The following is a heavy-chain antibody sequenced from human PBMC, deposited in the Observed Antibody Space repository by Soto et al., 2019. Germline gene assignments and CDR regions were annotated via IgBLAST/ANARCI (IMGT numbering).Heavy chain of an antibody. CDR1: GFTFSSYA. Sequence: EVQLLESGGGLVQPGGSLRLSCAASGFTFSSYAMSWVRQAPGKGLEWVSAISGSGGSTYYADSVKGRFTISRDNSKNTRYLQMNSLRAEDTDVYYCAKDSEWLNAFDIWGQGTMVTVSS. D-gene: IGHD3-3*01. V-gene: IGHV3-23*01. J-gene: IGHJ3*02. CDR3: AKDSEWLNAFDI. CDR2: ISGSGGST.